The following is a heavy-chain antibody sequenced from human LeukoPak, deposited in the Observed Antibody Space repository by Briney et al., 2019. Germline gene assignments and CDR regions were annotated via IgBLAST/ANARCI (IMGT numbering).Heavy chain of an antibody. Sequence: QPGRSLRLSCAASGFTFSSYGMHWVRQAPGKGLEWVAVTWYDGSNKYYADSVKGRFTISRDNSKNTLYLQMNSLRAEDTAVYYCARGEYSSSSAGGKDFDYWGQGTLVTVSS. V-gene: IGHV3-33*01. CDR2: TWYDGSNK. J-gene: IGHJ4*02. CDR1: GFTFSSYG. CDR3: ARGEYSSSSAGGKDFDY. D-gene: IGHD6-13*01.